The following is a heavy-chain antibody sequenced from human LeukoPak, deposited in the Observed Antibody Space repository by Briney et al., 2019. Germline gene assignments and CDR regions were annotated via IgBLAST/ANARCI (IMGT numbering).Heavy chain of an antibody. J-gene: IGHJ4*02. CDR1: GFTFSSYA. CDR3: AKDPPSGSGWYTYFDY. V-gene: IGHV3-30-3*01. D-gene: IGHD6-19*01. Sequence: GGSLRLSCAASGFTFSSYAMHWVRQAPGKGLEWVAVISYDGSNKYYADSVKGRFTISRDNSKNTLYLQMNSLRAEDTAVYYCAKDPPSGSGWYTYFDYWGQGTLATVSS. CDR2: ISYDGSNK.